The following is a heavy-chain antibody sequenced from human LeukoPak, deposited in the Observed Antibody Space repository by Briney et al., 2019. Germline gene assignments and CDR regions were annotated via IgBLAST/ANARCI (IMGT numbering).Heavy chain of an antibody. CDR3: GMSGDRVPLQDDVFDV. CDR2: IVVGSGNT. CDR1: GFTFISSA. Sequence: ATSVKISCKTSGFTFISSALQWVRQARGQRLEWIGWIVVGSGNTNYAQQFQERVTITRDMSTNTAYLELSSLRYEDTAVYYCGMSGDRVPLQDDVFDVWGQGTMVTVST. V-gene: IGHV1-58*01. D-gene: IGHD1-26*01. J-gene: IGHJ3*01.